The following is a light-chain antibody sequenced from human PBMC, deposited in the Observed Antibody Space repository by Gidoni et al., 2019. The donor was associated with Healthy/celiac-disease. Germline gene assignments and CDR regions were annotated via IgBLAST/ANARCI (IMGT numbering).Light chain of an antibody. CDR3: MQALQIWT. CDR1: QSLLHSNGYNY. CDR2: LGS. J-gene: IGKJ1*01. V-gene: IGKV2-28*01. Sequence: DIVMTQSPLSLPVTPGEPASISCRSSQSLLHSNGYNYLDWYLQKPGQSPQLLIYLGSNRASGVPDRFSGSGSGTDFTLKISRVEAEDVGVYYCMQALQIWTFXXXTKVEIK.